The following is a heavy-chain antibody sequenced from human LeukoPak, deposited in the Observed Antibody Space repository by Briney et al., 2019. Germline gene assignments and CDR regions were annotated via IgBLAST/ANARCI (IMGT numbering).Heavy chain of an antibody. D-gene: IGHD3-22*01. CDR1: GYTFTGYY. CDR3: ARDQDYYDSSGYYYGLERSYYYYGMDV. CDR2: INPNSGGT. J-gene: IGHJ6*02. V-gene: IGHV1-2*02. Sequence: APVKVSCKASGYTFTGYYMHWVRQAPGQGLEWMGWINPNSGGTNYAQKFQGRVTMTRDTSISTAYMELSRLRSDDTAVYYCARDQDYYDSSGYYYGLERSYYYYGMDVWGQGTTVTVSS.